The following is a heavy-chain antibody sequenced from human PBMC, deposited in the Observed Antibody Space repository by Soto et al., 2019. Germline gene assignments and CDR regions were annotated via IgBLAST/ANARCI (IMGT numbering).Heavy chain of an antibody. J-gene: IGHJ6*03. Sequence: SETLSLTCAVYGGSFSGYYWSWIRQPPGKGLEWIGEINHSGSTNYNPSLKSRVTISVDTSKNQFSLKLSSVTAADTAVYYCASYANRYCSSTSCYSRRHYYYMDVWGKGTTVTVSS. CDR1: GGSFSGYY. V-gene: IGHV4-34*01. D-gene: IGHD2-2*01. CDR3: ASYANRYCSSTSCYSRRHYYYMDV. CDR2: INHSGST.